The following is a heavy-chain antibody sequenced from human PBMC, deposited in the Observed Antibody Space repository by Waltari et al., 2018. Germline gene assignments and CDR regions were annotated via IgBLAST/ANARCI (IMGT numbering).Heavy chain of an antibody. J-gene: IGHJ6*03. Sequence: EVQLVESGGGLVQPGGSLRLSCAASGFTFSSYSMNWVRQAPGKGLGWVSDISSSSSTIYYADSVKGRFTISRDNAKNSLYLQMNSLRAEDTAVYYCAAFTLPPYYYYYMDVWGKGTTVTIAS. CDR3: AAFTLPPYYYYYMDV. CDR2: ISSSSSTI. V-gene: IGHV3-48*04. CDR1: GFTFSSYS.